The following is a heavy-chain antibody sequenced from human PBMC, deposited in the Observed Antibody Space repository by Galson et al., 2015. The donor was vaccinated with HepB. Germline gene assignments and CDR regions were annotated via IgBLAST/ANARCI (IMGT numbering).Heavy chain of an antibody. V-gene: IGHV3-33*01. CDR1: GFTFSSYG. CDR2: IWYDGSNK. CDR3: AREGGYSSSWYRHYYGMDV. J-gene: IGHJ6*02. D-gene: IGHD6-13*01. Sequence: SLRLSCAASGFTFSSYGMHWVRQAPGKGLGWVAVIWYDGSNKHYADSVKGRFTISRDNSKNTLYLQMNSLRAEDTAVYYCAREGGYSSSWYRHYYGMDVWGQGTTVTVSS.